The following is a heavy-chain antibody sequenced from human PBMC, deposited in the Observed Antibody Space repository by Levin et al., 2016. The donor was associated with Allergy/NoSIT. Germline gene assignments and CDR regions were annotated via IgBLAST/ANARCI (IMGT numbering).Heavy chain of an antibody. V-gene: IGHV4-39*07. Sequence: RQAPGKGLEWIGSIYYSGSTYYNPSLKSRVTISVDTSKNQFSLKLSSVTAADTAVYYCARLSQWLAYFDYWGQGTLVTVSS. D-gene: IGHD6-19*01. CDR2: IYYSGST. CDR3: ARLSQWLAYFDY. J-gene: IGHJ4*02.